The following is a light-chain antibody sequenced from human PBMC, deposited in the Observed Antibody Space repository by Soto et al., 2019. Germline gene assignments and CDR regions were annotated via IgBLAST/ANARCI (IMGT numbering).Light chain of an antibody. CDR1: NIGGKS. CDR2: DDS. CDR3: QVWDSSREHVV. Sequence: SYELTQPPSVSVAPGQTARITCGGNNIGGKSVHWYQQKPGQAPALVVYDDSDRPSGIPERISGSNSGNTATLTINRVEVGDEADYYCQVWDSSREHVVFGGGTKLTVL. J-gene: IGLJ2*01. V-gene: IGLV3-21*02.